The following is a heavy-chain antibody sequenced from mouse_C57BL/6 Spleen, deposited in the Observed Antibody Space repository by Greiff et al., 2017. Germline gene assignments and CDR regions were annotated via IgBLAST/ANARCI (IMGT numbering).Heavy chain of an antibody. CDR2: INPNNGGT. J-gene: IGHJ3*01. Sequence: EVQLQQSGPELVKPGASVKISCKASGYTFTDYYMNWVKQSHGKSLAWIGDINPNNGGTSYNQKFKGKATLTVDKSSSTAYMELRSLTSEDSAVYYCAFDYDEGFAYWGQGTLVTVSA. CDR3: AFDYDEGFAY. V-gene: IGHV1-26*01. D-gene: IGHD2-4*01. CDR1: GYTFTDYY.